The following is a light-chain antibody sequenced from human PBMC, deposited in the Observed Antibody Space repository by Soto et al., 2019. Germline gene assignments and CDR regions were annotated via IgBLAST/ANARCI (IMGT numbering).Light chain of an antibody. CDR2: ATS. J-gene: IGKJ5*01. V-gene: IGKV3-15*01. CDR1: QSVSSN. CDR3: QQYNSWPPIT. Sequence: EIVMTQSPATLSVSPGERAPLSCRASQSVSSNLAWYQQKPGQTPRLLIYATSTRATGIPARFSGSGSGTEFTLTISSLQSEDFAVYYCQQYNSWPPITFGQGTRLEIK.